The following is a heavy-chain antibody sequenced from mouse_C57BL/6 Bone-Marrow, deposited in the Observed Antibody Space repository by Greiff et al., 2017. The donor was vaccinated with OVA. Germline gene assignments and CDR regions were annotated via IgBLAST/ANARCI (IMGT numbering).Heavy chain of an antibody. Sequence: EVQRVQSGGGLVQPGESLKLSCESNEYEFPSHDMSWVRKTPEKRLELVAAINSDGGSTYYPDTMESRFIISRDNTKKTLYLQMSSLRSEDSALYYGARHVIYYDYIFAYWGQGTLVTVSA. V-gene: IGHV5-2*01. J-gene: IGHJ3*01. CDR3: ARHVIYYDYIFAY. CDR2: INSDGGST. D-gene: IGHD2-4*01. CDR1: EYEFPSHD.